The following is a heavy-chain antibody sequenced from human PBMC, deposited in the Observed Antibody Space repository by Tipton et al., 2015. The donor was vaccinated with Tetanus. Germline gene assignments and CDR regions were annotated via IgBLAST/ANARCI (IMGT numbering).Heavy chain of an antibody. CDR2: IWSDGANS. D-gene: IGHD2/OR15-2a*01. J-gene: IGHJ4*02. V-gene: IGHV3-33*07. CDR3: AKANSHIWYYFDN. CDR1: GFTFSRYV. Sequence: RSLRLSCVASGFTFSRYVMYWVRQAPGKGLESVAVIWSDGANSFYSGSVRGRFTVSRDNSKNTLYLQMDNLRADDTATYYCAKANSHIWYYFDNWGQGALVTVSS.